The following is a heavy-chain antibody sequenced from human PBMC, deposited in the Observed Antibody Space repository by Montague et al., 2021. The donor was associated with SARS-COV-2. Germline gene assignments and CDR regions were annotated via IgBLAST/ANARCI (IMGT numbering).Heavy chain of an antibody. CDR2: IYYSGST. J-gene: IGHJ4*02. Sequence: SETLSLTCTVSGGSISSYYWSWIRQPPGKGLEWIGYIYYSGSTNYNPSLKSRVTISVDTSKNQFSLKLSSVTAADTAVYYCARGNTWEGYSYGFDYWGQGTLGTVSS. CDR3: ARGNTWEGYSYGFDY. CDR1: GGSISSYY. D-gene: IGHD5-18*01. V-gene: IGHV4-59*01.